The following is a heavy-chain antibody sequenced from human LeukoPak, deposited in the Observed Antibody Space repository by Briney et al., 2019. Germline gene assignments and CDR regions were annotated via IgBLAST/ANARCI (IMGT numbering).Heavy chain of an antibody. V-gene: IGHV1-3*01. CDR2: INAGNGNT. D-gene: IGHD1-1*01. Sequence: GASVKVSCKASGYTFTSYGISWVRQAPGQRLEWMGWINAGNGNTKYSQKFQGRVTITRDTSASTAYMELSSLGSEDTAVYYCAREADWGTTWDVFDYWGQGTLVTVSS. CDR1: GYTFTSYG. CDR3: AREADWGTTWDVFDY. J-gene: IGHJ4*02.